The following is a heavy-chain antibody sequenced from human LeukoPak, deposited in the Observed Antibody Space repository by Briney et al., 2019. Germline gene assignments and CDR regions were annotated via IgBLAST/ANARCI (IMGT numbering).Heavy chain of an antibody. CDR2: INAGNGNT. D-gene: IGHD3-9*01. V-gene: IGHV1-3*01. CDR3: ARLAWGYDILTGPPSYFDY. Sequence: ASVKVSCKASGYTFTSYTMHWVRRAPGQRLEWMGWINAGNGNTKYSQKFQGRVTITRDTSASTAYMELSSLRSEDTAVYYCARLAWGYDILTGPPSYFDYWGQGTLVTVSS. J-gene: IGHJ4*02. CDR1: GYTFTSYT.